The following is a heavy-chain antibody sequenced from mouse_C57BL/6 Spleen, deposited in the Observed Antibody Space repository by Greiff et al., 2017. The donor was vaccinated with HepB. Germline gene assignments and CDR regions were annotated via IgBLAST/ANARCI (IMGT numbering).Heavy chain of an antibody. J-gene: IGHJ1*03. CDR2: IHPNSGST. V-gene: IGHV1-64*01. D-gene: IGHD1-1*01. CDR1: GYTFTSYW. Sequence: VQLQQPGAELVKPGASVKLSCKASGYTFTSYWMHWVKQRPGQGLEWIGMIHPNSGSTNYNEKFKSKATLTVDKSSSTAYMQLSSLTSEDSAVYYCARSRLRGGYFDVWGTGTTVTVSS. CDR3: ARSRLRGGYFDV.